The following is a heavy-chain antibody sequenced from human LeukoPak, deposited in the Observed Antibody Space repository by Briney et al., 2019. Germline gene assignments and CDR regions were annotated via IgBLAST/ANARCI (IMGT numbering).Heavy chain of an antibody. J-gene: IGHJ4*02. CDR3: ARERYSSSWTFDY. D-gene: IGHD6-13*01. CDR2: IIPIFGTA. Sequence: SVNVSCKASGGTFTSYAISWVRQAHGQGLEWMGMIIPIFGTANYSQQSQGRLTITTDESTSTACMELSSLRSEDTAVYNCARERYSSSWTFDYWGQGTLVTVSS. V-gene: IGHV1-69*05. CDR1: GGTFTSYA.